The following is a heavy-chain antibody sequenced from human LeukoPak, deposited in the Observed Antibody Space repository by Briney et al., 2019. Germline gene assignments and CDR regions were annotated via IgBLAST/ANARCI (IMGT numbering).Heavy chain of an antibody. CDR1: GGSISSYY. CDR2: IFYTGST. J-gene: IGHJ4*02. Sequence: SETLSLTCTVSGGSISSYYGSWIRQSPGKGLEWIGNIFYTGSTDYNPSLKSRVTISVDTSKNQFSLKLSSVTAADTAVYYCARERREQLLPPYTRLLTYFDYWGQGTLVTVSS. D-gene: IGHD2-2*01. CDR3: ARERREQLLPPYTRLLTYFDY. V-gene: IGHV4-59*12.